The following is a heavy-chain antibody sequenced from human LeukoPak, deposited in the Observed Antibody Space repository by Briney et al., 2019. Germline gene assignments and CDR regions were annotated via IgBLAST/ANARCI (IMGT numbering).Heavy chain of an antibody. D-gene: IGHD3-10*01. CDR3: ARGPRITMVRGAYYYGMDV. V-gene: IGHV4-39*07. CDR2: INHSGST. Sequence: SETLSLTCTVSGGSISSSSYYWGWIRQPPGKGLEWIGEINHSGSTNYNPSLKSRVTISVDTSKNQFSLKLSSVTAADTAVYYCARGPRITMVRGAYYYGMDVWGQGTTVTVSS. J-gene: IGHJ6*02. CDR1: GGSISSSSYY.